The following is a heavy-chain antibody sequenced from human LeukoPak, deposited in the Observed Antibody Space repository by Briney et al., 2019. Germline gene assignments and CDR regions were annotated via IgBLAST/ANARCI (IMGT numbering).Heavy chain of an antibody. J-gene: IGHJ4*02. CDR3: ARGAMTTVTYMPKDY. CDR1: GYTFTSYD. D-gene: IGHD4-17*01. CDR2: MNPNSGNT. Sequence: ASVKVSCKASGYTFTSYDIKWVRQATGQGLEWMGWMNPNSGNTGYAQKFQGRVTMTRNTSISTAYMELSSLRSEDTTVYYCARGAMTTVTYMPKDYWGQGTLVTVSS. V-gene: IGHV1-8*01.